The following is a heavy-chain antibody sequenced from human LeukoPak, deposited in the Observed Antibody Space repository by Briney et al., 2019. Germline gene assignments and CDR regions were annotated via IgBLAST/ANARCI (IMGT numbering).Heavy chain of an antibody. CDR1: GYTFTGYF. J-gene: IGHJ6*03. V-gene: IGHV1-2*02. Sequence: GSVKVSCKASGYTFTGYFIHWVRQAPGQRLEWRGWINPNSGGTNYAQKFQGRVTMTRDTSISTAYMELSSLRSEDTAVYYCARAMSYYYYMDVWGKGTTVTVSS. CDR3: ARAMSYYYYMDV. CDR2: INPNSGGT.